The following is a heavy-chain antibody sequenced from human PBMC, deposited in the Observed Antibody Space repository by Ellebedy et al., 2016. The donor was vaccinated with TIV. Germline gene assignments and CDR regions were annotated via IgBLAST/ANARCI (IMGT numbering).Heavy chain of an antibody. Sequence: GESLKISCTGSGYNFPNHWIGWVRQTPEKGLEWMGSIFPSTYDTRFSLSFKGRVAISVDPSTSTAYLQLNSLKASDSAMYYCAGRPAFDMWGQGTLVTVS. CDR1: GYNFPNHW. J-gene: IGHJ3*02. CDR2: IFPSTYDT. CDR3: AGRPAFDM. V-gene: IGHV5-51*01.